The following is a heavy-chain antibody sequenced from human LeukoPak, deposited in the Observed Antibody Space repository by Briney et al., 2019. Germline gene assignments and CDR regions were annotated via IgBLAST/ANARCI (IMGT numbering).Heavy chain of an antibody. D-gene: IGHD3-22*01. Sequence: GSLRLSCAASGFTFSSYEMNWVRQAPGKGLEWVSAISGSGGSTYYADSVKGRFTISRDNSKNTLYLQMNSLRAEDTAEYYCAKQPTNFHYYYDSSGYPFDYWGQGTLVTVSS. CDR2: ISGSGGST. CDR3: AKQPTNFHYYYDSSGYPFDY. V-gene: IGHV3-23*01. CDR1: GFTFSSYE. J-gene: IGHJ4*02.